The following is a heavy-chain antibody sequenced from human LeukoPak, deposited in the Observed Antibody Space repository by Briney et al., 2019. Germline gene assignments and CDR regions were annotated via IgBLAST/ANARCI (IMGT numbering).Heavy chain of an antibody. Sequence: SETLSLTCTVSGGSVSSGSYYWSWIRQPPGKGLEWIGYIYYSGSAKYNPSLKSRVTISVDTSKNQLSLKLTSVTAADTAVYYCARGFGDWGLSWFDPWGQGTMVTVSS. J-gene: IGHJ5*02. CDR2: IYYSGSA. V-gene: IGHV4-61*01. CDR1: GGSVSSGSYY. CDR3: ARGFGDWGLSWFDP. D-gene: IGHD3-10*01.